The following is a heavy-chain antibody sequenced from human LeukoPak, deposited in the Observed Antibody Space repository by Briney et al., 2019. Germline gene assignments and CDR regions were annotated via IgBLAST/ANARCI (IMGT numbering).Heavy chain of an antibody. CDR2: ISAYNGNA. Sequence: ASVKVSCKASGYTFTSYGISWVRQAPGQGLEWMGWISAYNGNANYAQKLQGRVTMTTDTSTSTAYMELRSLRSDDTAVYYCARDSGWRYGDYDAFDIWGQGTMVTVSS. CDR1: GYTFTSYG. J-gene: IGHJ3*02. V-gene: IGHV1-18*01. D-gene: IGHD4-17*01. CDR3: ARDSGWRYGDYDAFDI.